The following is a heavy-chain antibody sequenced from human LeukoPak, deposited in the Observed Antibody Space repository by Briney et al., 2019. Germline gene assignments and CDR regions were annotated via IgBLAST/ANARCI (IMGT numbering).Heavy chain of an antibody. J-gene: IGHJ4*02. CDR2: ISAYNGNT. D-gene: IGHD3-22*01. CDR3: AKDQPRTYYYDSRGTTEDY. CDR1: GYTFTSYG. Sequence: GASVTVSCTASGYTFTSYGIGWVRQAPGQGLEWMGWISAYNGNTNYAQKLQGRVTMTTDTSTSTAYMELKSVISDDTAVYYCAKDQPRTYYYDSRGTTEDYWGQGTLVTVST. V-gene: IGHV1-18*01.